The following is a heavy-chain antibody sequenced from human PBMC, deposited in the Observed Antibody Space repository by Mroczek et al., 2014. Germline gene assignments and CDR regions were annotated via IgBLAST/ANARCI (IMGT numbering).Heavy chain of an antibody. V-gene: IGHV3-30-3*01. Sequence: QVQLVQSGGGVVQPGRSLRLSCAASGFTFSSYAMHWVRQAPGKGLEWVAVISYDGSNKYYADSVKGRFTISRDNSKNTLYLQMNSLRAEDTAVYYCALDPTNARPNWGQGTLVTVSS. CDR1: GFTFSSYA. CDR3: ALDPTNARPN. CDR2: ISYDGSNK. J-gene: IGHJ1*01.